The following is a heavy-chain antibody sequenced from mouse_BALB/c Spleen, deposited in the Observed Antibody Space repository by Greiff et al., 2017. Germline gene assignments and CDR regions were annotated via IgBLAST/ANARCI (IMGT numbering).Heavy chain of an antibody. V-gene: IGHV1-7*01. CDR1: GYTFTSYW. CDR2: INPSTGYT. Sequence: VQLQQSGAELAKPGASVKMSCKASGYTFTSYWKHWVKQRPGQGLEWIGYINPSTGYTEYNQKFKDKATLTADKSSSTAYMQLSSLTSVDSAVYFCARSGFAYWGQGTLVTVSA. J-gene: IGHJ3*01. CDR3: ARSGFAY.